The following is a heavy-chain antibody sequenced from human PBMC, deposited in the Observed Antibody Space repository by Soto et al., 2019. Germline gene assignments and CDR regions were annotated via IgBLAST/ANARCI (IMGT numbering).Heavy chain of an antibody. Sequence: SDTLSLTCAVDGVSLRSYYWSWIRQPPGRGLEWIGEINHSGSTYYNPSLKSRVTIPVDTSKNQFSLKLSSVTAADTAVYDCARVDKWELLIDYSGQRTLVTVAT. CDR3: ARVDKWELLIDY. D-gene: IGHD1-26*01. CDR1: GVSLRSYY. CDR2: INHSGST. V-gene: IGHV4-34*01. J-gene: IGHJ4*02.